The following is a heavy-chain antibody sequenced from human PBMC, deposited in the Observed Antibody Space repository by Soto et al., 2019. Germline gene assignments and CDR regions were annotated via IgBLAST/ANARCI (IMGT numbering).Heavy chain of an antibody. Sequence: GGSLRLSCAASGFTFSSYAMSWVRQAPGKGLEWVSAISGSGGSTYYADSVKGRFTISRDNSKNTLYLQMNSLRAEDTAVYYCAKDMKPKWPVGATFFAYWGQGTLVTVSS. D-gene: IGHD1-26*01. J-gene: IGHJ4*02. CDR1: GFTFSSYA. V-gene: IGHV3-23*01. CDR2: ISGSGGST. CDR3: AKDMKPKWPVGATFFAY.